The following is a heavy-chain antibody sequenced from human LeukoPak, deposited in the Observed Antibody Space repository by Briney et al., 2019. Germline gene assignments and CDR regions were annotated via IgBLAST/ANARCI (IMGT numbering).Heavy chain of an antibody. CDR3: ARDRADIVVVPAATPSDDAFDI. CDR2: IIPIFGTA. D-gene: IGHD2-2*01. Sequence: SVKVSCKASGGTFSSYAISWVRQAPGQGLEWMGGIIPIFGTANYAQKFQGRVTITADESTSTAYMELSSLRSEDTAVYYCARDRADIVVVPAATPSDDAFDIWGQGTMVTVSS. J-gene: IGHJ3*02. V-gene: IGHV1-69*13. CDR1: GGTFSSYA.